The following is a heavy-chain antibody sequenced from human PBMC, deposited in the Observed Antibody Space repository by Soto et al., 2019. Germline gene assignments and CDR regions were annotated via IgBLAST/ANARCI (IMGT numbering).Heavy chain of an antibody. V-gene: IGHV3-30*18. CDR1: GFTFSSYG. Sequence: QVQLVESGGGVVQPGRSLRLSCAASGFTFSSYGMHWVSQAPGKGLEWVAVISYDGSNKYYADSVKGRFTISRDNSKNTLYLQMNSLRAEDTAVYYCAKAGYSSGWLAYYYSGMDLWGQATTFTVSS. CDR2: ISYDGSNK. D-gene: IGHD6-19*01. J-gene: IGHJ6*02. CDR3: AKAGYSSGWLAYYYSGMDL.